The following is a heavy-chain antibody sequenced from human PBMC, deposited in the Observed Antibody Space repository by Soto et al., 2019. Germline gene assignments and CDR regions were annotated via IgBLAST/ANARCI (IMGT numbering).Heavy chain of an antibody. D-gene: IGHD2-8*01. CDR3: ARQNDIVLIGQQLVPNNWFDP. CDR2: IYYSGST. Sequence: PSETLSLTCTVSGGSISSSSYYWGWIRQPPGKGLEWIGSIYYSGSTYYNPSLKSRVTISVDTSKNQFSLKLSSVTAADTAVYYCARQNDIVLIGQQLVPNNWFDPWGQGTLVTVSS. V-gene: IGHV4-39*01. J-gene: IGHJ5*02. CDR1: GGSISSSSYY.